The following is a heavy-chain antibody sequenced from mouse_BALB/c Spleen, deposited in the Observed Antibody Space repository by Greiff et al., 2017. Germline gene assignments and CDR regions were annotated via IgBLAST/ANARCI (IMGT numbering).Heavy chain of an antibody. CDR1: GFTFSDYY. V-gene: IGHV5-4*02. CDR2: ISDGGSYT. D-gene: IGHD2-2*01. CDR3: ARDGGYDGGYFDD. J-gene: IGHJ2*01. Sequence: VKLMESGGGLVKPGGSLKLSCAASGFTFSDYYMYWVRQTPEKRLAWVATISDGGSYTYYPDSVKGRFTISRDNAKNNLYLQMSSLKSEDTAMYYCARDGGYDGGYFDDWGQGTTLTVSS.